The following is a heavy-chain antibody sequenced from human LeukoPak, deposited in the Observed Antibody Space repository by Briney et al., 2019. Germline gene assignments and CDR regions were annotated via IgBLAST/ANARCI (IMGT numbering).Heavy chain of an antibody. D-gene: IGHD1-26*01. CDR1: GGSFSGYY. J-gene: IGHJ4*02. CDR3: ASMGIVGSWPYFDY. CDR2: INHSGSI. Sequence: SETLSLTCAVYGGSFSGYYWSWIRQPPGKGLEWIGEINHSGSINYNPSLKSRVTISVDTSKNQFSLKLSSVTAADTAVYYCASMGIVGSWPYFDYWGQGTLVTVSS. V-gene: IGHV4-34*01.